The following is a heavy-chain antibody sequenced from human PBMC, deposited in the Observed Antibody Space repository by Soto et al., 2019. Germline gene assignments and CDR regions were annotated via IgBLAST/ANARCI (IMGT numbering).Heavy chain of an antibody. CDR1: GYTFTSYG. CDR3: ASRNLGYGDYDFDY. J-gene: IGHJ4*02. CDR2: ISAYNGNT. Sequence: ASVKVSCKASGYTFTSYGISWVRQAPGQGLEWMGWISAYNGNTNYAQKLQGRVTMTTDTSTSTAYMELRSLRSDDTAVYYCASRNLGYGDYDFDYWGQGTLVSVSS. D-gene: IGHD4-17*01. V-gene: IGHV1-18*01.